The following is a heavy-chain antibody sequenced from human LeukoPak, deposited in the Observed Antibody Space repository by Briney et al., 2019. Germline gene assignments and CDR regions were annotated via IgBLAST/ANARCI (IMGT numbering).Heavy chain of an antibody. CDR3: ARDQAYDFWSGYYTEGY. CDR1: GYTFTSYG. J-gene: IGHJ4*02. CDR2: ISAYNGNT. Sequence: ASVKVSCKASGYTFTSYGISWVRQAPGQGLEWMGWISAYNGNTNYAQKLQGRVTMTTDTSTSTAYMELRSLRSDDTAVYYCARDQAYDFWSGYYTEGYWGQGTLVTVPS. D-gene: IGHD3-3*01. V-gene: IGHV1-18*01.